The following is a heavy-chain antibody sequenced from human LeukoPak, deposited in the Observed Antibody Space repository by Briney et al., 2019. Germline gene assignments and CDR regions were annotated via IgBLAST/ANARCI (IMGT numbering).Heavy chain of an antibody. J-gene: IGHJ4*02. D-gene: IGHD3-10*01. CDR3: ARDTPEYYGSGSYFDY. Sequence: ASVKVSCKASGYTFTSYGISWVRQAPGQGLEWMGWISAYNGNTNYAQKLQGRVTMTTYTSTSTAYMELRSLRSDDTAVYYCARDTPEYYGSGSYFDYWGQGTLVTVSS. V-gene: IGHV1-18*01. CDR2: ISAYNGNT. CDR1: GYTFTSYG.